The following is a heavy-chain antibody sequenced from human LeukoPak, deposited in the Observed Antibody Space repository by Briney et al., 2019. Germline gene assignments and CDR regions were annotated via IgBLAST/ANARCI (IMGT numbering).Heavy chain of an antibody. J-gene: IGHJ4*02. D-gene: IGHD6-19*01. Sequence: PGGSLRLSCAASGFTFSDYYMSWIRQAPGKGLEWVSSISRSSTYTNYADSVKGRFTISRDNSKNSLYLQLESLRADDTALYFCATSHGWSPDHWGQGTLVTVSS. CDR3: ATSHGWSPDH. V-gene: IGHV3-11*03. CDR1: GFTFSDYY. CDR2: ISRSSTYT.